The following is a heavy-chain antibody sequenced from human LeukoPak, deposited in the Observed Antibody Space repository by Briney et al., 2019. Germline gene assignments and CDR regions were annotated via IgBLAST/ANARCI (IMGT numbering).Heavy chain of an antibody. CDR3: ASMIVNY. CDR2: ISYDGSNK. D-gene: IGHD3-22*01. J-gene: IGHJ4*02. V-gene: IGHV3-30*01. CDR1: GFTFSSYS. Sequence: TGGALRLSCAASGFTFSSYSMHWVRQAPGKGLEWVAVISYDGSNKYYADSVKGRFTISRDNSKNTLYLQMNSLRAEDTAVYYCASMIVNYWGQGTLVTVSS.